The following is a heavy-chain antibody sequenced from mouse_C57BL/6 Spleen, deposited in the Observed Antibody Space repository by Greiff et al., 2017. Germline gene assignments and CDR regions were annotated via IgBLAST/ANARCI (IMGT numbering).Heavy chain of an antibody. V-gene: IGHV5-17*01. CDR3: ARPVVAPYAMDY. CDR1: GFTFSDYG. J-gene: IGHJ4*01. CDR2: LSNGSSTI. D-gene: IGHD1-1*01. Sequence: EVTLMESGGGLVKPGGSLKLSCAASGFTFSDYGMHWVRQAPEKVLEWVAYLSNGSSTIYYADTVKGRFTISRDNAKNPLFLQMTSLRSEDTAMYYCARPVVAPYAMDYWGQGTSVTVSS.